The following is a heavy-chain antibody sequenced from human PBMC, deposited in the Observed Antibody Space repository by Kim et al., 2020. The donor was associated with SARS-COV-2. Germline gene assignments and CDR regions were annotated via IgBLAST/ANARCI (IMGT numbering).Heavy chain of an antibody. D-gene: IGHD2-2*01. CDR1: GFTFGDYS. CDR3: VRGNEYQLPLDY. Sequence: GRSLRLSCTGSGFTFGDYSMSWFRQAPGKGLEWVGFIGSKPYGGAPEYAASVKGRFTISRDDSSSIAYLEMNSLNTEDTAVDYCVRGNEYQLPLDYWGQGTLVTVSS. CDR2: IGSKPYGGAP. V-gene: IGHV3-49*03. J-gene: IGHJ4*02.